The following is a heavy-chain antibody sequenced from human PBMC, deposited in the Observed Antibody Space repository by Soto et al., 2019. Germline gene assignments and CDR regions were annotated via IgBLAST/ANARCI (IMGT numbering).Heavy chain of an antibody. CDR3: ASATSIAVAGKET. V-gene: IGHV1-18*01. CDR2: ISFYNGHT. CDR1: GDTVTKYG. Sequence: QVQLVQSGGEVKKPGASVKVSCKASGDTVTKYGISWVRQAPGQGLEWLGWISFYNGHTNYALKFQHRLXFTTDTSTSTASMELRSLTSDDTAVYYCASATSIAVAGKETWGQGTLVTVSS. J-gene: IGHJ4*02. D-gene: IGHD6-19*01.